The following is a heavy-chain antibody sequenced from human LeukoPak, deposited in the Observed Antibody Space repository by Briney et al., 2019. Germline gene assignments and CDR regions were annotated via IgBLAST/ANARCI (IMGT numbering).Heavy chain of an antibody. CDR1: GYTFSSYW. CDR3: ARHDY. J-gene: IGHJ4*02. CDR2: IDPTDSYT. Sequence: GESLTISCKASGYTFSSYWISWVRQMPGKGLGWMGRIDPTDSYTDYSPSFQGHVTISVDKSITTAYLQWYSLKASDTAMYYCARHDYWGQGTLVTVSS. V-gene: IGHV5-10-1*01.